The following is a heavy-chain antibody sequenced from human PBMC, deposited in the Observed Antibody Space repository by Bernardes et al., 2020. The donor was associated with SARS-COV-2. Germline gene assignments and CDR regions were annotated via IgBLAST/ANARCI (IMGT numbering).Heavy chain of an antibody. CDR3: ARHLGSSYYYAMDV. Sequence: SETLSLTCTVSGGSISTDFWSWIRQPPGKGLEWIGYLYNSGSTKYHPSLKSRVTISLDTSRNQFSLKLTSVTAADTAVYYCARHLGSSYYYAMDVWGQGTTVTVSS. J-gene: IGHJ6*02. CDR2: LYNSGST. V-gene: IGHV4-59*08. CDR1: GGSISTDF. D-gene: IGHD6-6*01.